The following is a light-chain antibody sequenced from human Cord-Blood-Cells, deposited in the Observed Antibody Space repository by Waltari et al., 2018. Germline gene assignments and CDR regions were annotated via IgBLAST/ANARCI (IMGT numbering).Light chain of an antibody. J-gene: IGKJ2*01. CDR3: QQYNSYSYT. V-gene: IGKV1-5*01. CDR1: PSISSW. Sequence: IQLTQSPSTRSASVGDRVTITCRASPSISSWLAWYQQKPGKAPKLLIYDASSLESGVPSRFSGSGSGTEFTLTISSLQPDDFATYYCQQYNSYSYTFGQGTKLEIK. CDR2: DAS.